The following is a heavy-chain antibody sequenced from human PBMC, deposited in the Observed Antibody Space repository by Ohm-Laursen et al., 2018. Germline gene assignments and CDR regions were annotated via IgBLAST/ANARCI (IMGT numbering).Heavy chain of an antibody. D-gene: IGHD3-10*01. V-gene: IGHV4-31*03. CDR3: ARGPNINYYGSGGMDV. CDR2: IYYSGST. Sequence: TLSLTCTVSGGSISSGGYYWSWIRQHPGKGLEWIGYIYYSGSTYYNPSLKSRVTISVDTSKNQFSLKLSSVTAADTAVYYCARGPNINYYGSGGMDVWGQGTTVTVSS. J-gene: IGHJ6*02. CDR1: GGSISSGGYY.